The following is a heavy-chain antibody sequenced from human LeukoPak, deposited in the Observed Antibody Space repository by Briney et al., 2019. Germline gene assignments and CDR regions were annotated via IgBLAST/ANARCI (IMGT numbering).Heavy chain of an antibody. D-gene: IGHD3-3*01. V-gene: IGHV1-18*01. CDR1: GYTFTSYG. J-gene: IGHJ6*03. CDR3: ARAYPVFFSGYWYYYYYMDV. CDR2: ISAYNGKR. Sequence: ASVTVSCTASGYTFTSYGISWVRQAPGQGLEGMGWISAYNGKRNYAQKLQGRVTITTDTSTSTASMELRSLRSDDPAVYYCARAYPVFFSGYWYYYYYMDVWGKGTTVTVSS.